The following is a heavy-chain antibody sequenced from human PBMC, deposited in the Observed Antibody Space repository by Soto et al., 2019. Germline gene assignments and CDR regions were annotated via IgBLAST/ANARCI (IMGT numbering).Heavy chain of an antibody. D-gene: IGHD2-2*01. J-gene: IGHJ6*02. CDR1: GFTFSSYA. Sequence: GGSLRLSCAASGFTFSSYAMYWVRQAPGKGLEWVAVISYDGSNKYYADSVKGRFTISRDNSKNTLYLQMNSLRAEDTAVYYCARDQSRGSSVLMDVWGQGTTVTVSS. CDR2: ISYDGSNK. CDR3: ARDQSRGSSVLMDV. V-gene: IGHV3-30-3*01.